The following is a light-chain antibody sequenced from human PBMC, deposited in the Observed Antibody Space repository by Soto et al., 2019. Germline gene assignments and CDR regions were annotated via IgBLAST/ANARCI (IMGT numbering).Light chain of an antibody. V-gene: IGKV3-20*01. CDR3: QQYASSPIT. J-gene: IGKJ5*01. CDR2: GAS. CDR1: QSVRSSY. Sequence: EIVLTQSPGTLSLSPGERVTLSCRASQSVRSSYLAWFQQKPGQAPRLLIDGASSRATGIPDRFSGSGSGTDFTLTISSLEPEDFAVYYCQQYASSPITFGQGTRLEIK.